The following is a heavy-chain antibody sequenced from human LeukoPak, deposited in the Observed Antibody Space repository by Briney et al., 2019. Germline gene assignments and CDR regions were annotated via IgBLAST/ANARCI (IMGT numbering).Heavy chain of an antibody. CDR3: ARAVAAGGWFDP. D-gene: IGHD6-19*01. V-gene: IGHV4-34*01. Sequence: SETLSLTCAVYGGSFSGYYWSWIRQPPGKGLEWIGEINHSGSTNYNPSLKSRVTISVDTSKNQFSLKLSSVTAADTAVYYCARAVAAGGWFDPRGQGTLVTVSS. CDR2: INHSGST. J-gene: IGHJ5*02. CDR1: GGSFSGYY.